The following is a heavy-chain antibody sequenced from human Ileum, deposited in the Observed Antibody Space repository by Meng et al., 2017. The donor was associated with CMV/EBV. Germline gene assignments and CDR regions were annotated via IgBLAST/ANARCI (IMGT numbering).Heavy chain of an antibody. V-gene: IGHV4-61*02. CDR3: ARDSAWLIDQ. D-gene: IGHD6-19*01. Sequence: QLPESGPGLGKPSPTLSLTCTVSGGSLGGGYYWNWIRQPAGKGLEWIGRIYTSGSTNYNPSLKSRFTISVDTSKNQFSLNLTSVTAADTAVYYCARDSAWLIDQWGQGTLVTVSS. CDR2: IYTSGST. CDR1: GGSLGGGYY. J-gene: IGHJ4*02.